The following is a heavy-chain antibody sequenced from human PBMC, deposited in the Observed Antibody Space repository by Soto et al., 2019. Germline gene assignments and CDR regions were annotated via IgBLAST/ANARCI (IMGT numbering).Heavy chain of an antibody. CDR2: ISSSGNTR. V-gene: IGHV3-48*03. D-gene: IGHD2-2*01. Sequence: EVQLVESGGGLVQSGGSLRLSCAASGFTFSSYEMNWVRQAPGKGLEWVSYISSSGNTRYYADSVKGRFTSSRDNAKNSLYLQMNSLRAEDTAVYFCARVASSAAVYFDYWGQGTMVTVSS. CDR1: GFTFSSYE. CDR3: ARVASSAAVYFDY. J-gene: IGHJ4*02.